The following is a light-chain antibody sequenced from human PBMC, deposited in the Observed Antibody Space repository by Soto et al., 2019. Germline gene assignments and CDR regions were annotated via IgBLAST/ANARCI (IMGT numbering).Light chain of an antibody. J-gene: IGKJ1*01. CDR3: QQSYSNPT. CDR2: AAS. CDR1: QNIITY. Sequence: DVQLTQSPSSLSVFVGDSVTVTCRASQNIITYLHWYHQKPGEAPTLLINAASTLQSGVPSRFSGSGSGTDFTLTINSLXXXDVGTYYCQQSYSNPTFGQGTTVEIK. V-gene: IGKV1-39*01.